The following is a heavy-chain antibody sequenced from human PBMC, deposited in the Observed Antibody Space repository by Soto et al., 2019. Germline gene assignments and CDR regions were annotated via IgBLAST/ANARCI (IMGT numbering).Heavy chain of an antibody. CDR1: GFAFSNAW. J-gene: IGHJ4*02. Sequence: GGSLRLSCAASGFAFSNAWINWVRQAPGKGLEWVAVIWYDGSNKYYADSVKGRFTISRDNSKNTLYLQMNSLRAEDTAVYYCVVLAAADPRLLDYWGQGTLVTVSS. V-gene: IGHV3-33*08. D-gene: IGHD6-13*01. CDR3: VVLAAADPRLLDY. CDR2: IWYDGSNK.